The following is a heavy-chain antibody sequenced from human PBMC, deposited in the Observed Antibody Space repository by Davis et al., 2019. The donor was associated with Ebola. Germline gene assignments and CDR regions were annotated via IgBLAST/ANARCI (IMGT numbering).Heavy chain of an antibody. CDR3: ASGGYPSDFYYMDV. J-gene: IGHJ6*03. Sequence: PSETLSLTCTVSGASISTHYWNWIRQPPGKGLEWIGSVYYSWYTNYSPSLKSRVTISIDTSKNKFSLRLRSVTAADTAVYYCASGGYPSDFYYMDVWGKGTTVTVSS. CDR1: GASISTHY. CDR2: VYYSWYT. V-gene: IGHV4-59*11. D-gene: IGHD2-15*01.